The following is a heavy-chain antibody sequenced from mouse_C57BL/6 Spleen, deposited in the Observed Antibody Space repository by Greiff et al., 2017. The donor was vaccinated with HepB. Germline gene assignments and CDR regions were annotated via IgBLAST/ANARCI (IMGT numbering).Heavy chain of an antibody. CDR3: ARDRYSNYVYWYFDV. Sequence: QVQLQQPGTELVKPGASVKLSCKASGYTFTSYWMHWVKQRPGQGLEWIGNINPSNGGTNYNEKFKSKATLTVDKSSSTAYMQLSSLTSEDSAVYYCARDRYSNYVYWYFDVWGTGTTVTVSS. CDR1: GYTFTSYW. J-gene: IGHJ1*03. V-gene: IGHV1-53*01. CDR2: INPSNGGT. D-gene: IGHD2-5*01.